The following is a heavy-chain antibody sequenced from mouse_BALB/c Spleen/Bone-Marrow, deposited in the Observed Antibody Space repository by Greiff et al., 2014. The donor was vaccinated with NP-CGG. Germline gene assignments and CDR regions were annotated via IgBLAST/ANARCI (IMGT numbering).Heavy chain of an antibody. J-gene: IGHJ2*01. CDR3: TIGRTWDFDY. CDR1: GYTFTSYY. CDR2: INPSTGGT. D-gene: IGHD4-1*01. Sequence: QVQLQQSGAELVKPGASVKLSCKASGYTFTSYYMYWVKQRPGQGLEWIGEINPSTGGTIFNEKFKSRATLTVDKSSSTAYMQLSTLTSEDSAVYYCTIGRTWDFDYWGQGTTLTVSS. V-gene: IGHV1S16*01.